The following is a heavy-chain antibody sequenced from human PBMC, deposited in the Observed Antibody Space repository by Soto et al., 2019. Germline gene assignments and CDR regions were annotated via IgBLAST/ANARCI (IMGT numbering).Heavy chain of an antibody. Sequence: ASVKVSCKASGGTFSSYTISWVRQAPGQGLEWMGRIIPILGIANYAQKFQGRVTITADKSTSTAYMELSSLRSEDTAVYYCARDCSGGSCHSPAFDIWGQGTMVTVSS. CDR2: IIPILGIA. CDR3: ARDCSGGSCHSPAFDI. J-gene: IGHJ3*02. V-gene: IGHV1-69*04. D-gene: IGHD2-15*01. CDR1: GGTFSSYT.